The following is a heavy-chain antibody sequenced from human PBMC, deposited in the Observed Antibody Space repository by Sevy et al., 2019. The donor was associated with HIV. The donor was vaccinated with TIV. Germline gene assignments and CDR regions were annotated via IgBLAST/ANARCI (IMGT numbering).Heavy chain of an antibody. D-gene: IGHD5-18*01. Sequence: GGSLRLSCAASGFTFSNAWMNWVRQAPGKGLEWVGRIKSKTDGGTTDYAAPVKGRFTISRDDYKNTLYLQMNSLKTEDTAVYYCTTDGGGYNYGYSFDYWGQGTLVTVSS. CDR3: TTDGGGYNYGYSFDY. CDR2: IKSKTDGGTT. CDR1: GFTFSNAW. J-gene: IGHJ4*02. V-gene: IGHV3-15*07.